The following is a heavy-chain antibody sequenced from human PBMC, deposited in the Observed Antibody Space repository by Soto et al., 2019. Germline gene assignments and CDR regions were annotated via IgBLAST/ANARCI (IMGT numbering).Heavy chain of an antibody. CDR2: VYYSGST. CDR1: GGSISNFH. J-gene: IGHJ6*02. CDR3: ASVTRTCISTSCYRYYYGMDV. D-gene: IGHD2-2*02. Sequence: PSETLSLTCSVSGGSISNFHWSWIRQPPGKGLEWIGYVYYSGSTNYNPSLKSRVTISVDTSKNQFSLKLSSVTAADTAVYYCASVTRTCISTSCYRYYYGMDVWGQGTTVTVSS. V-gene: IGHV4-59*01.